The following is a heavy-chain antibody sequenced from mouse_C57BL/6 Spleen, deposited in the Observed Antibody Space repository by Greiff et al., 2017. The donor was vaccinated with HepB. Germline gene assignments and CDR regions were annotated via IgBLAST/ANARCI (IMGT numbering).Heavy chain of an antibody. D-gene: IGHD2-3*01. Sequence: QVQLKESGAELARPGASVKLSCKASGYTFTSYGISWVKQSTGQGLEWIGEIYPRSGNTYYNEKFKGKATLTADKSSSTAYMELRSLTSEDSAVYFCARSSHDGYYGDYWGQGTTLTVSS. CDR2: IYPRSGNT. CDR3: ARSSHDGYYGDY. J-gene: IGHJ2*01. CDR1: GYTFTSYG. V-gene: IGHV1-81*01.